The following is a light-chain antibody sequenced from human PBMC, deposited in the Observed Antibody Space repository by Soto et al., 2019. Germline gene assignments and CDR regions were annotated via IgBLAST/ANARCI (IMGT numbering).Light chain of an antibody. V-gene: IGKV1-5*01. J-gene: IGKJ1*01. CDR3: QQYESSSPT. Sequence: DIQMTQSPSTLAASVGDRVAITCRASQSINSWLAWYRWAPGNAAKLLIYDASSLEGGVPSRFSGSGSGTEFTLIITSLQPEDFATSYCQQYESSSPTFGQGTKVDIK. CDR2: DAS. CDR1: QSINSW.